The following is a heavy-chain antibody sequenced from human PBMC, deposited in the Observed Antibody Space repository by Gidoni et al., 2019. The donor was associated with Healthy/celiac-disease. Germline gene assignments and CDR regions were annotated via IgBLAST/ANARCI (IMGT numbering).Heavy chain of an antibody. CDR1: GGSISSSSYY. CDR3: AHYGGNSGGSAAFDI. CDR2: IYYSGST. V-gene: IGHV4-39*01. D-gene: IGHD4-17*01. J-gene: IGHJ3*02. Sequence: QLQLQESGPGLVKPSETLSLTCTVSGGSISSSSYYWGWIRQPPGKGLEWIGSIYYSGSTYYNPSLKSRVTISVDTSKNQFSLKLSSVTAADTAVYYCAHYGGNSGGSAAFDIWGQGTMDTVSS.